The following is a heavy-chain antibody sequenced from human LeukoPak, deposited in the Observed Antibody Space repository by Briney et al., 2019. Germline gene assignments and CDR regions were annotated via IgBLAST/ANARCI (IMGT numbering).Heavy chain of an antibody. V-gene: IGHV3-48*04. CDR2: ISSSGDNI. CDR1: GFTFSSYG. Sequence: GGSLRLSCAASGFTFSSYGMSWVRQAPGKGLEWVSYISSSGDNIEYADSMKGRFSISRDNAKNSLYLQMNSLRVEDTAVYYCVRHDGTYWGQGTLVTVSS. CDR3: VRHDGTY. J-gene: IGHJ4*02. D-gene: IGHD5-24*01.